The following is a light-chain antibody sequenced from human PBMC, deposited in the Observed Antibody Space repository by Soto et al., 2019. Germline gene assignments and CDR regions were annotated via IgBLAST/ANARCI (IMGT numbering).Light chain of an antibody. Sequence: QSALTQPASVSGSPGQSITISCTGTSNNIGGYKYVSWYRQQPDKAPKLMIFEVSNRPSGVSNRFSGSKSVNTASLTISRLQAEDEADYYCSSYTRSGTLVFGGGTKVTVL. CDR2: EVS. J-gene: IGLJ3*02. CDR3: SSYTRSGTLV. V-gene: IGLV2-14*01. CDR1: SNNIGGYKY.